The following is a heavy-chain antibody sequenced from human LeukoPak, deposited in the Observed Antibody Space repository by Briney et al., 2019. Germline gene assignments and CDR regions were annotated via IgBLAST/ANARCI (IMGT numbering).Heavy chain of an antibody. CDR3: AKSAQYSSAWFTGSFDY. CDR1: GYTFTGYF. Sequence: ASVKVSCRASGYTFTGYFMHWVRQAPGQGLQWVGWINPNSGDTHYAQMFQGRVTMTRDTANNTAYMELRRVRSDDTAVYYCAKSAQYSSAWFTGSFDYWGQGTLVTVSS. J-gene: IGHJ4*02. CDR2: INPNSGDT. D-gene: IGHD6-13*01. V-gene: IGHV1-2*02.